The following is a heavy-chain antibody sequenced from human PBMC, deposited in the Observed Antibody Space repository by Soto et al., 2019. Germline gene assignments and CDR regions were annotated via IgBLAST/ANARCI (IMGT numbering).Heavy chain of an antibody. CDR2: ISGSGGST. CDR3: AKDRVTGTTRPNWFDP. Sequence: PGGSLRLSCAASGFSFSSYAMSWVRQAPGKGLGWVSAISGSGGSTYYADSVKGRFTISRDNSKNTLYLQMNSLRAEDTAVYCCAKDRVTGTTRPNWFDPWGQGTLVTVSS. CDR1: GFSFSSYA. J-gene: IGHJ5*02. D-gene: IGHD1-7*01. V-gene: IGHV3-23*01.